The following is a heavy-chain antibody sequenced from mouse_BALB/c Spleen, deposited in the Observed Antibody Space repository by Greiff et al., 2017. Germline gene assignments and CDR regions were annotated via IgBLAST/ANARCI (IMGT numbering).Heavy chain of an antibody. D-gene: IGHD1-1*01. V-gene: IGHV5-12-2*01. CDR1: GFSFSSDY. Sequence: EVHLVESGAGLVQPCGSLSLSCAVTGFSFSSDYMSWVRRHPVKRQEWVAYNSKGCGSTYYQDTVKGRFTISRDNAKNTLYLQMSSLKSEDTAMYYCAREYGSSRYYAIDYWGQGTSVTVPS. CDR3: AREYGSSRYYAIDY. CDR2: NSKGCGST. J-gene: IGHJ4*01.